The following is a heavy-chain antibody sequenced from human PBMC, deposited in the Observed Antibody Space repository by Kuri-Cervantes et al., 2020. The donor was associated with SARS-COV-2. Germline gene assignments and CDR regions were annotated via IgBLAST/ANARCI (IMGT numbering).Heavy chain of an antibody. CDR2: INSDGSST. CDR3: SRTSLAVQWYLDL. V-gene: IGHV3-74*01. D-gene: IGHD3-16*02. J-gene: IGHJ2*01. Sequence: GESLKISCAASGFTFSNYWMHWVRQAPGKGLVWVSRINSDGSSTSYAGSVKGRFTISRDNAKNTLYLQMNSLRAEDTAVYYCSRTSLAVQWYLDLWGRGTLVTVSS. CDR1: GFTFSNYW.